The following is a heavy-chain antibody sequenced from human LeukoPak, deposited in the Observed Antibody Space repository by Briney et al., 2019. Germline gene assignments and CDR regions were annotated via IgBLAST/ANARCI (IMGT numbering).Heavy chain of an antibody. J-gene: IGHJ2*01. CDR2: IRPDGSEK. D-gene: IGHD3-10*01. V-gene: IGHV3-7*01. CDR1: GFTSSTHW. CDR3: ARVPGYSGSGNYFEYWYIDL. Sequence: GGSLRLSCAASGFTSSTHWMSRVRQAPGKGLEWVANIRPDGSEKYYVDSVKGRLTISRDNAKNSLYLQMNSLRGEDTAVYYCARVPGYSGSGNYFEYWYIDLWGRGTLVTVSS.